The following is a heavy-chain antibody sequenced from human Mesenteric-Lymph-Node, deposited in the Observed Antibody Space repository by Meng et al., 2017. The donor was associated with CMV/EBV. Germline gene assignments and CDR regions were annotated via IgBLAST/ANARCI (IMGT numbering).Heavy chain of an antibody. D-gene: IGHD2-21*01. CDR1: GGSISSSSYC. J-gene: IGHJ1*01. CDR2: VYYRGST. V-gene: IGHV4-39*07. Sequence: GSLRLSCTVSGGSISSSSYCWGWIRQPPGKGLEWIGSVYYRGSTYYNPSLKSRVTISVDTPKNQFSLKLSSVTAADTAVYYCARGGVLWCPLNWGQGTLVTVSS. CDR3: ARGGVLWCPLN.